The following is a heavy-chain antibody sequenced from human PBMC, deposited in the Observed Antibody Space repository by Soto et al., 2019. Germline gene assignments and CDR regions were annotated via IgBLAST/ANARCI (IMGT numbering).Heavy chain of an antibody. CDR2: TYYRSKWYN. Sequence: SQTLSLTCAISGDSVSSNSAAWNWIRQSPSRGLEWPGRTYYRSKWYNDYAVSVKSRITINPDTSKNQFSLQLNSVTPEDTAVYYCARGGVVVVPAALYYYGMDVWGQGTTVTVSS. CDR3: ARGGVVVVPAALYYYGMDV. J-gene: IGHJ6*02. CDR1: GDSVSSNSAA. V-gene: IGHV6-1*01. D-gene: IGHD2-2*01.